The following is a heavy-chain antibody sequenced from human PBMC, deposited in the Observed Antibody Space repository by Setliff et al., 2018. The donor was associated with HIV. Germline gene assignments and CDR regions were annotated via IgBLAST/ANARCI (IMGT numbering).Heavy chain of an antibody. Sequence: SETLSLTCTVSGASIRSQYWSWIRKPPGKGLEWIGYISYSGSTNYNPSLESRVAMSVDTSKQQFSLEVSSVTAADTAVYYCARTRGYSYGTLAGFDYWGRGSLVTGSS. CDR2: ISYSGST. V-gene: IGHV4-59*11. J-gene: IGHJ4*01. CDR1: GASIRSQY. D-gene: IGHD5-18*01. CDR3: ARTRGYSYGTLAGFDY.